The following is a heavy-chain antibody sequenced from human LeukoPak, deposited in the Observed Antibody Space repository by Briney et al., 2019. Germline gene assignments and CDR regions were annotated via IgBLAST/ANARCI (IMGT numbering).Heavy chain of an antibody. Sequence: SETLSLTCTVSGYSISSGYFWGWIRQPPGKGLEWIGTIYNSGSTYYNASLESRVTISVDTSKNQFSLKLSSVTAADTAVYYCARAYSSSWYFNWFDPWGQGTQVTVSS. D-gene: IGHD6-13*01. CDR3: ARAYSSSWYFNWFDP. J-gene: IGHJ5*02. V-gene: IGHV4-38-2*02. CDR2: IYNSGST. CDR1: GYSISSGYF.